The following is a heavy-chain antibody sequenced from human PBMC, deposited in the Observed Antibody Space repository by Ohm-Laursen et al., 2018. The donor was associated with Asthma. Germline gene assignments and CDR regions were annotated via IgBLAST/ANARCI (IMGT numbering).Heavy chain of an antibody. CDR1: GFTFSSYA. Sequence: SLRLSCTASGFTFSSYAMHWVRQAPGKGLEWVAVISYDGSNKYYADSVKGRFTISRDNSKNTLYLQMNSLRAEDTAVYYCARDGGGGDSIYYYYGMDVWGQGTTVTVSS. CDR3: ARDGGGGDSIYYYYGMDV. V-gene: IGHV3-30-3*01. D-gene: IGHD3-16*01. CDR2: ISYDGSNK. J-gene: IGHJ6*02.